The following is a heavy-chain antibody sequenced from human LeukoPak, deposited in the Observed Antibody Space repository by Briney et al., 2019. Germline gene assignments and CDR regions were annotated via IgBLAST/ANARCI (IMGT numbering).Heavy chain of an antibody. Sequence: GGSLGLSCAASGFTFDDYAMHWVRQAPGKGLEWVSGISWNSGSIGYADSVKGRFTISRDNAKNSLYLQMNSLRAEDTALYYCAKGSEPRYYYYYGMDVWGQGTTVTVSS. V-gene: IGHV3-9*01. D-gene: IGHD1-14*01. CDR1: GFTFDDYA. CDR2: ISWNSGSI. J-gene: IGHJ6*02. CDR3: AKGSEPRYYYYYGMDV.